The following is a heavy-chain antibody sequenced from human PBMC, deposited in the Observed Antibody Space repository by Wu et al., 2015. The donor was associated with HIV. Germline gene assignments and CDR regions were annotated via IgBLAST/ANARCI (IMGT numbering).Heavy chain of an antibody. Sequence: QVQLVQSGAEVKKPGASVKVSCKASGYTFTGYYMHWVRQAPGQGLEWMGWINPNSGGTNYAQKFQGRVTMTRDTSISTAYMELSRLRSDDTAVYYCARGRYCSGGSCYSTTPYFDYWGQGTLVTVSS. CDR2: INPNSGGT. CDR3: ARGRYCSGGSCYSTTPYFDY. V-gene: IGHV1-2*02. CDR1: GYTFTGYY. J-gene: IGHJ4*02. D-gene: IGHD2-15*01.